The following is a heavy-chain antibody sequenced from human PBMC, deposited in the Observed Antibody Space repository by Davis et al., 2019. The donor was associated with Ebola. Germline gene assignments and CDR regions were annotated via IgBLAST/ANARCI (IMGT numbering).Heavy chain of an antibody. V-gene: IGHV1-3*04. CDR1: RYGLRPYV. J-gene: IGHJ4*02. CDR3: ARGINVDLGSRGIYKLDY. CDR2: INICNGNT. Sequence: SVHVSCMASRYGLRPYVIYWVSQAPGQRPEWVGWINICNGNTNLSQRMHERVTLTRDTSATTAYMELTGLRPEDTAIYYCARGINVDLGSRGIYKLDYWGQGTLVAVSS. D-gene: IGHD3-16*01.